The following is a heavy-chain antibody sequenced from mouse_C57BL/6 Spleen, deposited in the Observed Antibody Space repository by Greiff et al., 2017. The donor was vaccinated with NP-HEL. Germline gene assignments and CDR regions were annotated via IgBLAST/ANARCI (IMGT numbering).Heavy chain of an antibody. CDR2: IDPETGGT. Sequence: VKLMESGAELVRPGASVTLSCKASGYTFTDYEMHWVKQTPVHGLEWIGAIDPETGGTAYNQKFKGKAILTADKSSSTAYMELRSLTSEDSAVYYCTIFYGNWFAYWGQGTLVTVSA. CDR3: TIFYGNWFAY. J-gene: IGHJ3*01. CDR1: GYTFTDYE. D-gene: IGHD2-1*01. V-gene: IGHV1-15*01.